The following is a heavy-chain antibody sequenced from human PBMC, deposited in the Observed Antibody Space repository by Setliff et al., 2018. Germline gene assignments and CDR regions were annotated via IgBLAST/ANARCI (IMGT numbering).Heavy chain of an antibody. Sequence: GGSLRLSCATSGFTFRDYSLTWVRQAPGKGLEWVAGIDQISRTYYPDSMKGRFTISRDNSRNTISLQINGLRAEDTATYYCAKDRVNDGVWDFDSWGQGLLVTVSS. CDR2: IDQISRT. J-gene: IGHJ4*02. V-gene: IGHV3-53*01. CDR1: GFTFRDYS. CDR3: AKDRVNDGVWDFDS. D-gene: IGHD4-17*01.